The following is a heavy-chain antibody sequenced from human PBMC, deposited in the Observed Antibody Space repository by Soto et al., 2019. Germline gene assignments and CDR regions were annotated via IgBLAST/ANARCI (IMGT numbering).Heavy chain of an antibody. D-gene: IGHD6-19*01. CDR2: ISYDGSNK. Sequence: GGSLRLSCAASGFTFSSYAMHWVRQAPGKGLEWVAVISYDGSNKYYADSVKGRFTISRDNSKNTLYLQMNSLRAEDTAVYYCATTAVAGRLYYYYGMDVWGQGTTVTVSS. J-gene: IGHJ6*02. CDR1: GFTFSSYA. CDR3: ATTAVAGRLYYYYGMDV. V-gene: IGHV3-30-3*01.